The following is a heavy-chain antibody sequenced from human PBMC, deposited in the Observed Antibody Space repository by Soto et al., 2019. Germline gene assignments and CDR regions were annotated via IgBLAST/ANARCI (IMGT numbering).Heavy chain of an antibody. D-gene: IGHD6-19*01. CDR1: GGTFSSYA. J-gene: IGHJ6*02. V-gene: IGHV1-69*13. Sequence: GASVKVSCKASGGTFSSYAISWVRQAPGQGLEWMGGIIPIFGTANYAQKFQGRVTITADESTSTAYMELSSLRSEDTAVYYCARGDHGSRSGSGWYGYYYYGMDVWGQGTTVTVSS. CDR2: IIPIFGTA. CDR3: ARGDHGSRSGSGWYGYYYYGMDV.